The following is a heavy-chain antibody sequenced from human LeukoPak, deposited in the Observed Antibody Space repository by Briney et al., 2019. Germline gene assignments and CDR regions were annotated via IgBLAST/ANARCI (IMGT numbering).Heavy chain of an antibody. V-gene: IGHV4-39*02. J-gene: IGHJ4*02. Sequence: SETLSLTCTVSGGSISSSSYYWGWIRQPPGKGLEWIGSIYYSGSTYYNPSLKSRVTISVDTSKNQFSLKLSSVTAADTAVYYCAKDPTHFRVWDDYDTNILSHWGQGTLVTVSS. D-gene: IGHD4/OR15-4a*01. CDR2: IYYSGST. CDR3: AKDPTHFRVWDDYDTNILSH. CDR1: GGSISSSSYY.